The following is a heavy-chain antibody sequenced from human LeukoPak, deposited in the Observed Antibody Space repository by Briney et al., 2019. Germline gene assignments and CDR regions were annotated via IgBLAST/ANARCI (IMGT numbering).Heavy chain of an antibody. J-gene: IGHJ4*02. V-gene: IGHV4-38-2*02. CDR1: GYSISSGYH. D-gene: IGHD3-22*01. CDR2: IYHSGST. CDR3: ARDPDYYDSYYFDY. Sequence: PSETLSLTCTVSGYSISSGYHWGWIRQPPGKGLEWIGSIYHSGSTYYNPSLKSRVTISVDTSKNQFSLKLSSVTAADTAVYYCARDPDYYDSYYFDYWGQGTLVTVSS.